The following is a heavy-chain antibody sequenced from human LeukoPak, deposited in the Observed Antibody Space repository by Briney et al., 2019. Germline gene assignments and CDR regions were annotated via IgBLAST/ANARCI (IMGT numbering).Heavy chain of an antibody. CDR3: ASGDTAAGTTY. Sequence: GASVKVSCKASGGTLSSYAISWVRQAPGQGLEWMGRIIPILGIANYAQKFQGRVTITADKSTSTAYMELSSLRSGDTAVYYCASGDTAAGTTYWGQGTLVTVSS. V-gene: IGHV1-69*04. J-gene: IGHJ4*02. CDR1: GGTLSSYA. CDR2: IIPILGIA. D-gene: IGHD6-13*01.